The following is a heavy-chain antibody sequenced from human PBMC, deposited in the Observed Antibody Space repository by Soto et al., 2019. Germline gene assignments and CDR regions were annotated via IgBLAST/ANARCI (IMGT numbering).Heavy chain of an antibody. CDR1: GFIISSYA. CDR3: AKVGYYGSGSPLGRDY. J-gene: IGHJ4*02. CDR2: ISSSGDRT. D-gene: IGHD3-10*01. Sequence: EVQLLESGGGLVQPGESLRLSCEASGFIISSYAMSRVRQAPGKGLEWVSSISSSGDRTYYADSVKGRFTISRDNFKNSLYLQMNSLRVEDTAVYCCAKVGYYGSGSPLGRDYWGQGTLVTVSS. V-gene: IGHV3-23*01.